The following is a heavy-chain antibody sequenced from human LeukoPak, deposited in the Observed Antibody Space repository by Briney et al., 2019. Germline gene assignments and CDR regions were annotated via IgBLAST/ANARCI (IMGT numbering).Heavy chain of an antibody. CDR2: ISAYNGNT. J-gene: IGHJ5*02. CDR3: ARDSDGERVSWFDP. D-gene: IGHD5-24*01. CDR1: GYTFTSYG. V-gene: IGHV1-18*04. Sequence: ASVKVSCKASGYTFTSYGISWVRQAPGQGLEWMGWISAYNGNTNYAQKLQGRVTMTTDTSTRTAYMELRSLRSDDTAVYYCARDSDGERVSWFDPWGQGTLVTVSS.